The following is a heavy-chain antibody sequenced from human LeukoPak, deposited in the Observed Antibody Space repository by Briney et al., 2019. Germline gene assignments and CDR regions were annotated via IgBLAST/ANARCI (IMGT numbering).Heavy chain of an antibody. CDR1: GGSLSSYS. CDR2: IYYSGST. CDR3: AGDYASGSYRFDY. D-gene: IGHD3-10*01. J-gene: IGHJ4*02. V-gene: IGHV4-59*12. Sequence: PSETLSLTCTVSGGSLSSYSWNWVRQSPGRGLEWIGYIYYSGSTIYNPSLKSRVTISIDTSKSQFSMKLNSVTAADTAVYYCAGDYASGSYRFDYWGQGTLVTVSS.